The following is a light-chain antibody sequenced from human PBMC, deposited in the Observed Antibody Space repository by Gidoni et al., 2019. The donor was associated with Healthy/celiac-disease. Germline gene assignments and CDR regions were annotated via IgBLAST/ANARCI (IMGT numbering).Light chain of an antibody. CDR2: SPS. CDR1: QSLLYSYDSKTY. Sequence: SLSYSPGETATITCKSSQSLLYSYDSKTYLDWYLQKPGQSPQLLIYSPSTRASGVPDRFSGSGSGTDFTLTISRVEAEDVGVYYCMQCIGSPCSFGPGTKVDIK. CDR3: MQCIGSPCS. V-gene: IGKV2-40*01. J-gene: IGKJ2*04.